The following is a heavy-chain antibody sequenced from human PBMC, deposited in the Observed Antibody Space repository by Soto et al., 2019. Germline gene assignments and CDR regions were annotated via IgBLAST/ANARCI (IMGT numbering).Heavy chain of an antibody. J-gene: IGHJ4*02. Sequence: QVQLQQWGAGLLKPSETLSLTCAVYGGSFSGYYWSWIRQPPGKGLEWIGEINHSGSTNYNPSLKSRVTISVDTSKNQFSLKLSSVTAADTAVYYCARGSHTSESGSYSDYWGQGTLVTVSS. D-gene: IGHD1-26*01. CDR1: GGSFSGYY. CDR2: INHSGST. CDR3: ARGSHTSESGSYSDY. V-gene: IGHV4-34*01.